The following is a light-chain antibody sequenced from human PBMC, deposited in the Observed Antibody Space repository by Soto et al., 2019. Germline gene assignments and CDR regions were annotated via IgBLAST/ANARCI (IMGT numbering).Light chain of an antibody. CDR3: QQRSNWPPV. Sequence: EIVLTQSPATLSLSPGERATLSCRASQSVSSYLASYQQKPGQAPRLLIYDASNRATGIPARFSGSGSGTDFTLTISSLEPEDFAVYYCQQRSNWPPVFGPGTKVDIK. V-gene: IGKV3-11*01. CDR2: DAS. J-gene: IGKJ3*01. CDR1: QSVSSY.